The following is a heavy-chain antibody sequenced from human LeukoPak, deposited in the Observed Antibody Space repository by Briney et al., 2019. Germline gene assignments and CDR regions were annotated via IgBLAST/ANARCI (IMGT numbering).Heavy chain of an antibody. Sequence: GGSLRLSCAASGFTFSSYWMHWVRHAPGKGLVWVSRINSDGSSTSYADSVKGRFTISRDNAKHTLYLQMNSLRAEYTAVYYCARGNFAVPAATDYWGQRTLVTVSS. CDR2: INSDGSST. D-gene: IGHD2-2*01. V-gene: IGHV3-74*01. CDR1: GFTFSSYW. CDR3: ARGNFAVPAATDY. J-gene: IGHJ4*02.